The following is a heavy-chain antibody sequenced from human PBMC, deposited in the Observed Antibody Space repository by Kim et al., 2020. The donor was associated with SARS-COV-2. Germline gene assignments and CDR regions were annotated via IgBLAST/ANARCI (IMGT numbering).Heavy chain of an antibody. CDR1: GFTFSSYW. CDR2: IKKEGSEK. V-gene: IGHV3-7*01. Sequence: GGSLRLSCAASGFTFSSYWMSWVRQAPGKGVEWGPKIKKEGSEKYLVDFVKGRLTTSRDNAKNSLYMQRNSLRAEDTAVYYVARGEYSSGWHTYYYGMDVWGQGATVTVSS. J-gene: IGHJ6*02. CDR3: ARGEYSSGWHTYYYGMDV. D-gene: IGHD6-19*01.